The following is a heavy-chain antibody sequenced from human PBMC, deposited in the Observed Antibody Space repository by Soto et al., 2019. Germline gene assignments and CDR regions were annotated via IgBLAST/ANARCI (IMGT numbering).Heavy chain of an antibody. J-gene: IGHJ4*01. CDR2: IFYSGST. D-gene: IGHD4-17*01. V-gene: IGHV4-4*02. Sequence: PSETLSLTCAVSGGSLSRSNWWSWVRQPPGKALEWLGEIFYSGSTKYNPSLNSRVTISADQSKNHLSLRLSSVTAADTAVYYCVHHGGDPYHHDFWGQAILVTVSS. CDR3: VHHGGDPYHHDF. CDR1: GGSLSRSNW.